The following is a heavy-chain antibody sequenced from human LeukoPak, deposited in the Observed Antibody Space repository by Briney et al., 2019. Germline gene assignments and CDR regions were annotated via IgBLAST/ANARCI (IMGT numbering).Heavy chain of an antibody. V-gene: IGHV3-7*01. CDR3: ARDDDWNYEDY. D-gene: IGHD1-7*01. Sequence: GGSLRLSCAASGFTFSNYWMSWVRQAPGKGLEWVANINKDGSERNYVDSVKGRFTISRDNVKNSLYLQMNSLRAEDTAVYYCARDDDWNYEDYWGQGTLVTVSS. J-gene: IGHJ4*02. CDR1: GFTFSNYW. CDR2: INKDGSER.